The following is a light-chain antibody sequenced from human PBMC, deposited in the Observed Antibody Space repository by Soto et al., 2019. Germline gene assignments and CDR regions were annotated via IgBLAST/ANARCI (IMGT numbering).Light chain of an antibody. J-gene: IGKJ1*01. CDR2: DAS. Sequence: EIVMTQSPATLSVSPGERATLSCRASQSVSSNLAWYQQKPGQAPRLLIYDASTRATGIPARFSGSGSGTEFTLTNSSLQSEDFAVYYCQQYNYWPPWTFGQGTKVEIK. CDR3: QQYNYWPPWT. V-gene: IGKV3-15*01. CDR1: QSVSSN.